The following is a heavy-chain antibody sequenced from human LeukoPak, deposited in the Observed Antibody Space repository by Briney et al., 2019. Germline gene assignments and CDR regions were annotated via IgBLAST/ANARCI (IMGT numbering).Heavy chain of an antibody. V-gene: IGHV1-69*13. CDR1: GGTFSSYA. Sequence: SVKVSCKASGGTFSSYAISWVRQAPGQGLEWMGGIIPIFGTANYAQKFQGRVTITADVSTSTAYMELSSLRSEDTAVYYCARGRTIFGVVNYYYYYMDVWGKGTTVTVSS. J-gene: IGHJ6*03. CDR2: IIPIFGTA. CDR3: ARGRTIFGVVNYYYYYMDV. D-gene: IGHD3-3*01.